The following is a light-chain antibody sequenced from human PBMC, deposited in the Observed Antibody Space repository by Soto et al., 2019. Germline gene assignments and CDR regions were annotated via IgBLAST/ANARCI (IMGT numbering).Light chain of an antibody. CDR2: DAS. CDR3: QHCHDWPPNQYT. V-gene: IGKV3-15*01. Sequence: EIVMTQSPATLSVSPGERATLSCRASQSVSSNLAWYQQKPGQAPRLLIYDASTRATGIPARFSGSGSGTEFTLTISSLQSEDFAVYYCQHCHDWPPNQYTFGQGTKLEIK. J-gene: IGKJ2*01. CDR1: QSVSSN.